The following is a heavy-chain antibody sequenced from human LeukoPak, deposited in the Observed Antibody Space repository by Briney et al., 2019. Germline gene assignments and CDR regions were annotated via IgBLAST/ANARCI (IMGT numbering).Heavy chain of an antibody. J-gene: IGHJ3*02. V-gene: IGHV3-33*01. CDR2: IWYDGSNK. Sequence: GGSLRLSCAASGFTFRSYGMHWVRQAPGKGLEWVAVIWYDGSNKYYTDSVKGRFTISRDNSKNTLYLQMNSLRAEDTAVYYCTRDICGSGDSCYAPGAFDIWGQGTMVTVSS. D-gene: IGHD2-15*01. CDR1: GFTFRSYG. CDR3: TRDICGSGDSCYAPGAFDI.